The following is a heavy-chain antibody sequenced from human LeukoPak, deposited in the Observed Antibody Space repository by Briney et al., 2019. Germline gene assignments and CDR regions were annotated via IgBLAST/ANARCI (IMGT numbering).Heavy chain of an antibody. CDR2: IYPGDSDT. V-gene: IGHV5-51*01. Sequence: GESLKISCKGSGYSFTSYWIGWVRQMPGKGLEWMGIIYPGDSDTRYSPSFQGQVTISADKSISTAYLQWSSLKASDTAMYYRARRLLDYDILTGYPNLDAFDIWGQGTMVTVSS. D-gene: IGHD3-9*01. CDR3: ARRLLDYDILTGYPNLDAFDI. CDR1: GYSFTSYW. J-gene: IGHJ3*02.